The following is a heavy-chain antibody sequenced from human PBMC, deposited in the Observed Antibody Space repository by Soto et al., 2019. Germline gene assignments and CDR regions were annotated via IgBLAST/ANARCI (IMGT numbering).Heavy chain of an antibody. CDR3: AIDKAGLGDY. Sequence: QVQLVQSGAEVKKPGASVKVSCKASGYTFTSYPMHWVRQAPGPRLEWMGWINPGNGNTKYSQKFQGRVTTTRDTSASTAYMELSSLRSEDTAVYYCAIDKAGLGDYWGQGTLVTVSP. CDR2: INPGNGNT. J-gene: IGHJ4*02. V-gene: IGHV1-3*01. CDR1: GYTFTSYP.